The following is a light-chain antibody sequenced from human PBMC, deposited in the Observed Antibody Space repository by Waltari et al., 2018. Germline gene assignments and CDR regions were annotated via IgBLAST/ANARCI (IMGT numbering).Light chain of an antibody. V-gene: IGKV3-20*01. J-gene: IGKJ1*01. CDR1: QSVSRA. CDR3: QHYLRLPVT. Sequence: EIVLTQSPGTPSLSLGERATLSCRASQSVSRALAWYQQKPGQAPRLLIDGASTRATGIPDRFSGSGSGTDFSLTISRLEPDDFAVYYCQHYLRLPVTFGQGTTVEI. CDR2: GAS.